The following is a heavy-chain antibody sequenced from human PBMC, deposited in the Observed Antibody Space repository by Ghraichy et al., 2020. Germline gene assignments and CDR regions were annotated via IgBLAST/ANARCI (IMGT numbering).Heavy chain of an antibody. CDR2: IRSKAYGGTT. Sequence: GGSLRLSCTASGFTFGDFAMNWVRQAPGKGLEWVGFIRSKAYGGTTEYAASVKGRFTISRDDSKSIAYLQMNSLKTEDTAVYFCTRRAYSYGYIDYWGQGTLVTVSS. CDR3: TRRAYSYGYIDY. CDR1: GFTFGDFA. V-gene: IGHV3-49*04. J-gene: IGHJ4*02. D-gene: IGHD5-18*01.